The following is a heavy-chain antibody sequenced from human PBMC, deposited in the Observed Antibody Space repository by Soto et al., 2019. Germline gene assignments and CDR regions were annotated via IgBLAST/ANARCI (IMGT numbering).Heavy chain of an antibody. CDR3: AKDNSRGEGYFDY. V-gene: IGHV3-30*18. CDR2: ISYDGSNK. J-gene: IGHJ4*02. CDR1: GFTFSSYG. Sequence: QVQLVESGGGVVQPGRALRLSCAASGFTFSSYGMHWVRQAPGKGLEWVAVISYDGSNKYYADSVKGRFPISRDNSKNTLYLQMNSLRAEDTAVYYCAKDNSRGEGYFDYWGQGTLVTVSS. D-gene: IGHD1-20*01.